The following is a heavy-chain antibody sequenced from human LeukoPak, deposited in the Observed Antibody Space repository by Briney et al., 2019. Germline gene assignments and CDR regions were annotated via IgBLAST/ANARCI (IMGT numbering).Heavy chain of an antibody. CDR1: GXTFSSYG. D-gene: IGHD5-24*01. CDR2: IWYDGSNK. J-gene: IGHJ6*02. CDR3: ARDPRDYYGMDV. Sequence: GRSLRLSCAASGXTFSSYGMHWVRQAPGKGLEWVAVIWYDGSNKYYADSVKGRFTISRDNSKNTLYLQMNSLRAEDTAVYYCARDPRDYYGMDVWGQGITVTVSS. V-gene: IGHV3-33*01.